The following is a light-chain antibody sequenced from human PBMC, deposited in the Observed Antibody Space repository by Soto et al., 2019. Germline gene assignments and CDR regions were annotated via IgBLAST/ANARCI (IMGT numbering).Light chain of an antibody. Sequence: ETVLTQSPGTVSLSPGERATLSCTTRQTVNSDYLAWYQQKHGQAPGLLIYGVFNRATGIPDRFSGSGSGTDFALTISGLEAEESAVYYYQHYDGSPRTFGQGTNLEI. V-gene: IGKV3-20*01. J-gene: IGKJ2*01. CDR1: QTVNSDY. CDR3: QHYDGSPRT. CDR2: GVF.